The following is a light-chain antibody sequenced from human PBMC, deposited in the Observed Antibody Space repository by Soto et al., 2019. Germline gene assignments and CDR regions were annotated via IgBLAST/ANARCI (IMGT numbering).Light chain of an antibody. J-gene: IGLJ1*01. V-gene: IGLV2-14*01. Sequence: QSALTQPASVSGSPGQSITISCTGTSXDIGGYYYVSWYQHHPGKAPKLLIYQVTNRPSRVSNRFSGSKSGNTASLTISGLQADDEADYYCTSYSSSDIFYVFGTGTK. CDR2: QVT. CDR3: TSYSSSDIFYV. CDR1: SXDIGGYYY.